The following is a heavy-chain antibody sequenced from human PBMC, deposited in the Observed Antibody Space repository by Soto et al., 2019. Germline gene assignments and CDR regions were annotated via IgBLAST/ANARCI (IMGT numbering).Heavy chain of an antibody. V-gene: IGHV4-59*01. CDR1: GGSISSCY. J-gene: IGHJ4*02. CDR2: IYYSGST. D-gene: IGHD2-2*01. Sequence: KPSETLSLTCTVSGGSISSCYWSWIRQPPGKGLEWIGYIYYSGSTNYNPSLKSRVTISVDTSKNQFSLKLSSVTAADTAVYYCARGVISREYIVVVPAPPFFDYWGQGTLVTVSS. CDR3: ARGVISREYIVVVPAPPFFDY.